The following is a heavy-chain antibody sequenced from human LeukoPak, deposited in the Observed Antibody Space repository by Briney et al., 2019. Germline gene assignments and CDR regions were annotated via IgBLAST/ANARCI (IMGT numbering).Heavy chain of an antibody. CDR3: ARYRFVVGATDSFDM. Sequence: PGGSLRLSCAASGFTVSSNYMSWVRQAPGKGLEWVSVIYSGGSTYYADSVKGRFTISRDNSKNTLYLQMNSLRAEDTAVYYCARYRFVVGATDSFDMWGQGTTVTVSS. CDR1: GFTVSSNY. V-gene: IGHV3-66*01. D-gene: IGHD1-26*01. J-gene: IGHJ3*02. CDR2: IYSGGST.